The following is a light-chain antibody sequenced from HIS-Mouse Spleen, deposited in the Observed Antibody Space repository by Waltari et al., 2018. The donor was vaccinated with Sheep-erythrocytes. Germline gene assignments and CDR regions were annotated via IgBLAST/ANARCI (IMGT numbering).Light chain of an antibody. Sequence: QSALTQPASVSGSPGQSIPISCTGTSSDVGSYNLVSWYQQHPGKAPKLMHYEGRKRRSGGSHRFAWSKSGDAAALTLSGLQAEDEADYYCCSYAGSSTPWVFGGGTKLTVL. CDR1: SSDVGSYNL. V-gene: IGLV2-23*01. CDR2: EGR. J-gene: IGLJ3*02. CDR3: CSYAGSSTPWV.